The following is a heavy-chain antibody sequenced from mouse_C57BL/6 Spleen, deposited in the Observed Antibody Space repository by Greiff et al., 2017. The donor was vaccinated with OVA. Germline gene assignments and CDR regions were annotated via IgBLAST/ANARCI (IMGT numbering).Heavy chain of an antibody. D-gene: IGHD3-2*02. CDR3: ARHEGAQATDYFDY. Sequence: VQRVESGGDLVKPGGSLKLSCAASGFTFSSYGMSWVRQTPDKRLEWVATISSGGSYTYYPDSVKGRFTISRDNAKNTLYLQMSSLKSEDTAMYYCARHEGAQATDYFDYWGQGTTLTVSS. J-gene: IGHJ2*01. V-gene: IGHV5-6*01. CDR2: ISSGGSYT. CDR1: GFTFSSYG.